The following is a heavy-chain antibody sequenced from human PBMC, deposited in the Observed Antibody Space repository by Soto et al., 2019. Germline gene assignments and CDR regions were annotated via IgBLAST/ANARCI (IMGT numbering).Heavy chain of an antibody. CDR1: GGSISSSSYY. J-gene: IGHJ4*01. CDR2: IYYSGST. CDR3: ARGREDIVVVPASVYYYVDY. D-gene: IGHD2-2*01. V-gene: IGHV4-39*07. Sequence: PSETLSLTCTVSGGSISSSSYYWGWIRQPPGKGLEWIGSIYYSGSTYYNPSLKSRVTISVDTSKNQFSLKLSSVTAADTAVYYCARGREDIVVVPASVYYYVDYWGHGTLVTVPS.